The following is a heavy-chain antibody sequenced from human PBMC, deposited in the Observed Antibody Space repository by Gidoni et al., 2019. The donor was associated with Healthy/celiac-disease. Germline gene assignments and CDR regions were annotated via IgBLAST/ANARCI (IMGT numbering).Heavy chain of an antibody. Sequence: EVQLLESGGGLVQPGGSLRLSCAASGFPFSSYAMSWVRQAPGKGLEWVSAISGSGGSTYYADSVKGRFTISRDNSKNTRYLQMNSLRAEDTAVYYCAKDIDFWSGSWDYWGQGTLVTVSS. D-gene: IGHD3-3*01. CDR3: AKDIDFWSGSWDY. J-gene: IGHJ4*02. CDR1: GFPFSSYA. CDR2: ISGSGGST. V-gene: IGHV3-23*01.